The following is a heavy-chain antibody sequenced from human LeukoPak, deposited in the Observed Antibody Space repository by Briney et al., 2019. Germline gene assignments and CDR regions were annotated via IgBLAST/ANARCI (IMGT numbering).Heavy chain of an antibody. CDR1: GGSFSGYY. Sequence: SETLSLTCAVYGGSFSGYYWSWIRQHPPKGLEWTGEIKHSGSTNYNQSLQSRVTISVDTSKNQLSLMLRYVTAADPAVHSCARHRYWGQGTLGTVSS. J-gene: IGHJ4*02. V-gene: IGHV4-34*01. CDR2: IKHSGST. CDR3: ARHRY.